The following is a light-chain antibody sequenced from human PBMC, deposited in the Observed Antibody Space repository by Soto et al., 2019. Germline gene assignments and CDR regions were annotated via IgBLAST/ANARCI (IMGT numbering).Light chain of an antibody. CDR3: QQGNSFPLT. J-gene: IGKJ4*01. Sequence: DIQMTQSPSSVSASVGETVTITCRASQGISSWLAWYQQKPGKAPKLLIYNVASLRNGAPPRFSGSGSGTDFTLTISSLQPEDFATYYCQQGNSFPLTFGGGTKVEIK. CDR2: NVA. CDR1: QGISSW. V-gene: IGKV1D-12*01.